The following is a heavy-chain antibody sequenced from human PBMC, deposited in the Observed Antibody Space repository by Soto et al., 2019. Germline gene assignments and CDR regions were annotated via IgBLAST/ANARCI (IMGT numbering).Heavy chain of an antibody. J-gene: IGHJ6*02. D-gene: IGHD6-13*01. CDR1: GYTFTSYD. CDR3: ARRGYSSIWYYYYYYGMDV. V-gene: IGHV1-8*01. Sequence: QVQLVQSGAEVKKPGASVKVSCKASGYTFTSYDINWVRQATGQGLEWMGWMNPNSGNTGYAQKFQGRVTMTRNTSVTTVDMVLSSLRSEDTGVYLCARRGYSSIWYYYYYYGMDVWGQGTAVTVSS. CDR2: MNPNSGNT.